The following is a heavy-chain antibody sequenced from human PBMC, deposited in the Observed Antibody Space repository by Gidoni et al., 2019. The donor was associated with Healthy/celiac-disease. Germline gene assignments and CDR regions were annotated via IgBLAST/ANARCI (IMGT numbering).Heavy chain of an antibody. J-gene: IGHJ5*02. CDR3: AKDGYCSSNSCYWDWFDP. V-gene: IGHV3-23*01. D-gene: IGHD2-2*03. Sequence: EVQLLESGGGLVQPGGSLRLPCSASGFTFSSYAMSWVRQAPGKGLEGVSAISGSGGSTYYADSVKGRFTISRDNSKNTLYLQMNSLRAEDTAVYYCAKDGYCSSNSCYWDWFDPWGQGTLVTVSS. CDR1: GFTFSSYA. CDR2: ISGSGGST.